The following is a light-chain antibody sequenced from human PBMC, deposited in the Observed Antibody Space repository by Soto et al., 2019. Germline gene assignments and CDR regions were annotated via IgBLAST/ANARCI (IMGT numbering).Light chain of an antibody. CDR3: QQYDSYPRT. J-gene: IGKJ1*01. CDR1: ESISGW. Sequence: DIQMTQSPSTLSASVGDRVTITCRASESISGWLAWYQQKPGKAPKLVIFKASTLESGVPSRFSGSGSGTEFTLNISSLQPDDFATYYCQQYDSYPRTFGQGIKVEIK. V-gene: IGKV1-5*03. CDR2: KAS.